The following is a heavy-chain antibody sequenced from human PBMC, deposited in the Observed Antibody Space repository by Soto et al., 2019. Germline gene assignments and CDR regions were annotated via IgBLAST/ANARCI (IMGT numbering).Heavy chain of an antibody. D-gene: IGHD2-2*01. CDR1: GYTFTGYY. CDR2: INPNSGGT. CDR3: AREVVPAALDYYYYGMGV. J-gene: IGHJ6*02. V-gene: IGHV1-2*04. Sequence: GASVKVSCKASGYTFTGYYMHWVRQAPGQGLEWMGWINPNSGGTNYAQKFQGWVTMTRDTSISTAYMELSRLRSDDTAVYYCAREVVPAALDYYYYGMGVWGQGTTVTVSS.